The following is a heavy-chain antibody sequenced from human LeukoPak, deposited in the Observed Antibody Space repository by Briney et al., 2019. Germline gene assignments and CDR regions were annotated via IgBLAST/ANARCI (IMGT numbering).Heavy chain of an antibody. V-gene: IGHV1-2*02. Sequence: ASVKVSCKASGYTFTGYYMHWVRQAPGQGLEWMGWINPNSGGTNYAQKFQGRVTMTRDTSISTAYMELSRLRPDDTAVYYCARNIAVAGIDWFDPWGQGTLVTVSS. D-gene: IGHD6-19*01. J-gene: IGHJ5*02. CDR1: GYTFTGYY. CDR2: INPNSGGT. CDR3: ARNIAVAGIDWFDP.